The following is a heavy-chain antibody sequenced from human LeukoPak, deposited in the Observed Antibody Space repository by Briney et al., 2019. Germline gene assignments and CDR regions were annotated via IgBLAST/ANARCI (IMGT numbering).Heavy chain of an antibody. Sequence: SETLSLTCAVSGYSISSGYYWGWIRQPPGKGLEWIGSIYHSGSTYYNPSLKSRVTISVDTSKNQFSLKLSSVTAADTAVYYCARKLDYDFWSGPLDPWGQGTLSPSPQ. V-gene: IGHV4-38-2*01. J-gene: IGHJ5*02. CDR1: GYSISSGYY. CDR3: ARKLDYDFWSGPLDP. D-gene: IGHD3-3*01. CDR2: IYHSGST.